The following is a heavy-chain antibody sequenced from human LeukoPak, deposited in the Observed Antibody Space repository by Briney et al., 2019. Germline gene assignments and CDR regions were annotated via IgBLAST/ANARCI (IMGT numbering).Heavy chain of an antibody. J-gene: IGHJ4*02. Sequence: GGSLRLSCAASGFTFCSYGMHWVRQAPGKGLEWVAFIRYDGSNKYYADSVKGRFTISRDNSKNTLYLQMNSLRAEDTAVYYCAKDPLGVPSHFDYWGQGTLVTVSS. V-gene: IGHV3-30*02. CDR1: GFTFCSYG. CDR3: AKDPLGVPSHFDY. D-gene: IGHD3-10*01. CDR2: IRYDGSNK.